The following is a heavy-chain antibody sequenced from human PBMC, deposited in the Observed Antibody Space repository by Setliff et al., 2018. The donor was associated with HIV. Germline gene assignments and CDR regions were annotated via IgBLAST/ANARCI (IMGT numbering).Heavy chain of an antibody. CDR2: IKSKSDGGAV. CDR1: GFTFRNAW. J-gene: IGHJ4*02. CDR3: TTYSSVYYHSDC. Sequence: GGSLRLSCAASGFTFRNAWMSWIRQAPGKGLEWVGRIKSKSDGGAVHYAAPVKGRFTISRDDSQDTLYLEMNSLTNGDTAMYYCTTYSSVYYHSDCWGQGTLVTVSS. V-gene: IGHV3-15*06. D-gene: IGHD3-22*01.